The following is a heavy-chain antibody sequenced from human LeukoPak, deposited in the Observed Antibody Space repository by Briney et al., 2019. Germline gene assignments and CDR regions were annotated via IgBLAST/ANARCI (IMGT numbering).Heavy chain of an antibody. V-gene: IGHV4-4*07. CDR1: GGSISSYY. CDR3: ARHCSSTSCYKGLDY. J-gene: IGHJ4*02. D-gene: IGHD2-2*02. CDR2: IYTSGST. Sequence: SETLSLTCTVSGGSISSYYWSWIRQPAGKGLEWIGRIYTSGSTNYNPSLKSRVTMSVDTSKNQFSLKLSSVTAADTAVYYCARHCSSTSCYKGLDYWGQGTLVTVSS.